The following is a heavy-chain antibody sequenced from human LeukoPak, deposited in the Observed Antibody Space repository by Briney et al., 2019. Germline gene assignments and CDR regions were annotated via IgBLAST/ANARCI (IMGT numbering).Heavy chain of an antibody. V-gene: IGHV3-33*01. J-gene: IGHJ4*02. CDR3: ARVTGTVTTAYFDY. CDR2: IWFVGSVA. D-gene: IGHD4-17*01. Sequence: GGSLRLSCAASGFSSSSYGMRSVRPAPEEGLWWVADIWFVGSVAYYADSVKGRFTISRDNSKNTLYLQMNSRRAEDTAVYYCARVTGTVTTAYFDYWGQGTLVTVSS. CDR1: GFSSSSYG.